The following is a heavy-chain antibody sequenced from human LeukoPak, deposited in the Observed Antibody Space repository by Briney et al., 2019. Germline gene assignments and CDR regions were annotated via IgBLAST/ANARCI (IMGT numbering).Heavy chain of an antibody. J-gene: IGHJ4*02. Sequence: GGSLRLSCAASGFTFSSYGMHWVRQAPGKGLEWVAFIRNDGSTKYYADSVKGRFTISRDNSKNTLYLQMNSLRPEDTAVYYCAKVVSSSWGYFGYWGQGTLVTVSS. CDR2: IRNDGSTK. V-gene: IGHV3-30*02. CDR1: GFTFSSYG. D-gene: IGHD6-13*01. CDR3: AKVVSSSWGYFGY.